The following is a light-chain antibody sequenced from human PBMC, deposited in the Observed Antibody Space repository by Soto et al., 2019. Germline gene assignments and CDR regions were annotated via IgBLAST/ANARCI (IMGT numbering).Light chain of an antibody. CDR3: SSYTTSTTLYV. J-gene: IGLJ1*01. V-gene: IGLV2-14*01. Sequence: QSALTQPASVSGSPGQSITISCTGTSSDVGGYNYVSWYQQYPGEAPKLLICEVSNRPSGVSYRFSGSKSGNTASLTISGLQAEDEADYYCSSYTTSTTLYVFGTGTKVTVL. CDR1: SSDVGGYNY. CDR2: EVS.